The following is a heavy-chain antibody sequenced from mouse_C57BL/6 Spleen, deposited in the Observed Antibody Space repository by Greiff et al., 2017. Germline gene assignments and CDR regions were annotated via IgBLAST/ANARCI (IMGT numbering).Heavy chain of an antibody. CDR1: GFTFSSYG. Sequence: EVKLVESGGDLVKPAGSLKLSCAASGFTFSSYGMSWVRQTPDKRLEWVATISSGGSYTYYPDSVKGRFTISRDNAKNTLYLQMSSLKSEDTAMYYCARQGDGYSFAYWGQGTLVTVSA. V-gene: IGHV5-6*01. CDR2: ISSGGSYT. J-gene: IGHJ3*01. CDR3: ARQGDGYSFAY. D-gene: IGHD2-3*01.